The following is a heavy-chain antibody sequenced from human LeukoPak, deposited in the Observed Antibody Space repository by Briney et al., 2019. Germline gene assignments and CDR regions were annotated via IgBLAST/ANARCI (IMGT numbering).Heavy chain of an antibody. J-gene: IGHJ4*02. Sequence: GGSLRLSCAASGFTFSTYEMNWVRQAPGKGLEWVSYISSSGGTIYYADSVKGRFTISRDNAKNSLYVQMNSLRAEDTAVYYCTRGDKWGQGTLVTVSS. CDR3: TRGDK. D-gene: IGHD2-15*01. CDR2: ISSSGGTI. CDR1: GFTFSTYE. V-gene: IGHV3-48*03.